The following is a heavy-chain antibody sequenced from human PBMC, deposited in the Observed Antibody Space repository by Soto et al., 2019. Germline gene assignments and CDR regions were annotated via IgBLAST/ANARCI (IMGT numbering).Heavy chain of an antibody. Sequence: VGSLRLSCQASGFNFDNYGMHWVRQAPGKGLEWVAVITYDGSFQYYADSVKGRFTISRDNSKNTLFLHLNTLKPEDTAVYHCAKDRVGGTFYTPLGFWGQGTLVTVSS. CDR3: AKDRVGGTFYTPLGF. J-gene: IGHJ4*02. CDR1: GFNFDNYG. CDR2: ITYDGSFQ. V-gene: IGHV3-30*18. D-gene: IGHD1-7*01.